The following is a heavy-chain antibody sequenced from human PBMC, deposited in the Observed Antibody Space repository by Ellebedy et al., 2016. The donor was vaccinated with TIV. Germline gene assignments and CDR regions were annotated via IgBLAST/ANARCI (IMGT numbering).Heavy chain of an antibody. CDR1: GFTFSNAW. J-gene: IGHJ2*01. D-gene: IGHD1-26*01. Sequence: GESLKISXAASGFTFSNAWMNWVRQAPGKGLEWVGRIKSKTDGGTTDYAAPVKGRFTISRDDSKNTLYLQMNSLKTEDTAVYYCTTETLHEYSGSYSLWYFDLWGRGTLVTVSS. V-gene: IGHV3-15*07. CDR2: IKSKTDGGTT. CDR3: TTETLHEYSGSYSLWYFDL.